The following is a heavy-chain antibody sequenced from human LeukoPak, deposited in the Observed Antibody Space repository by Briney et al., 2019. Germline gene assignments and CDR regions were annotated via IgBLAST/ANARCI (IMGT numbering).Heavy chain of an antibody. Sequence: SVKVSCKASGGTFSSYAISWVRQAPGQGLEWMGRIIPILGIANYAQKFQGRVTITADKSTSTAYMELSSLRSEDTAVYYCASPPATDCSGGSCYDYYYYGMDVWGQGTTVTVSS. J-gene: IGHJ6*02. CDR2: IIPILGIA. CDR1: GGTFSSYA. D-gene: IGHD2-15*01. CDR3: ASPPATDCSGGSCYDYYYYGMDV. V-gene: IGHV1-69*04.